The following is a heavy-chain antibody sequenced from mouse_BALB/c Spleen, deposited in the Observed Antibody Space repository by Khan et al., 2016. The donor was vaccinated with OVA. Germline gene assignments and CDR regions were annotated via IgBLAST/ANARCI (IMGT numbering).Heavy chain of an antibody. J-gene: IGHJ4*01. CDR1: GYTFTSYW. CDR3: ARENYCGRSCYAMDY. V-gene: IGHV1S41*01. CDR2: FVPGSGST. Sequence: DLVKPGASVKLSCKASGYTFTSYWINWIKQRLGQGLEWLGGFVPGSGSTYYNQIFKGKATLTLDTSSTPAYIQLSSLSSEDSAVYFCARENYCGRSCYAMDYWGQGTSVTVSS. D-gene: IGHD1-1*01.